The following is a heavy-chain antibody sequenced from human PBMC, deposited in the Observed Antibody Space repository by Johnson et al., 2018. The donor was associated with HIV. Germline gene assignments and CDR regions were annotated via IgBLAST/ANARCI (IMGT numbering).Heavy chain of an antibody. CDR1: GFTFEDYG. CDR3: AKDQGWFGEFMNAFDI. J-gene: IGHJ3*02. D-gene: IGHD3-10*01. V-gene: IGHV3-20*04. Sequence: VQLVESGGGVVRPGGSLRLSCAVSGFTFEDYGISWVRQAPGKGLEWVSDINWNGGSTDYADSVKGRFTISRDNSKNTLYLQMNSLRAEDRAVYYCAKDQGWFGEFMNAFDIWGQGTMVTVSS. CDR2: INWNGGST.